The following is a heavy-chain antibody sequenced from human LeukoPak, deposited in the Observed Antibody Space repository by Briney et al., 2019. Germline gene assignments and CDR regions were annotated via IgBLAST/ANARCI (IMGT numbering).Heavy chain of an antibody. Sequence: GASVKVSCKASGYTFTSYGISWVRQAPGQGLEWMGWISAYNGNTNYAQKLQGRVTMTTDTSTSTAYMELRSLRSDDTAVYYCARVILRFSYYGMDVWGQGTTVTVSS. J-gene: IGHJ6*02. CDR3: ARVILRFSYYGMDV. V-gene: IGHV1-18*01. D-gene: IGHD3-3*01. CDR1: GYTFTSYG. CDR2: ISAYNGNT.